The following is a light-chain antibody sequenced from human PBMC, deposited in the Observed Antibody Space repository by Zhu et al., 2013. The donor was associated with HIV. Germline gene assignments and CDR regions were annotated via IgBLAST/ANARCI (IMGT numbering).Light chain of an antibody. V-gene: IGKV3-20*01. CDR3: QQYGSSPGT. Sequence: EIVLTQSPVSLSLSPGERATLSCRASQSISNSLGWYQQRPGQVPRLLIYGASSRATGIPDRFSGSGSGTDFTLTISRLEPEDFAVYCCQQYGSSPGTFGQGTKVEIK. CDR1: QSISNS. CDR2: GAS. J-gene: IGKJ1*01.